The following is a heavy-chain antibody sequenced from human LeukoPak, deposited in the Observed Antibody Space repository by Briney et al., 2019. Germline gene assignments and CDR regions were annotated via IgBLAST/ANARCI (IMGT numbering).Heavy chain of an antibody. Sequence: ASVKVSCKASGYTFTAYFIHWVRQAPGQGLEWMGWINPNSGGTNYAQKFQGRVTMTRDTSISTAYMELSRLRSDDTAVYYCARVHSSGWSQAFDIWGQGTMVTVSS. J-gene: IGHJ3*02. CDR1: GYTFTAYF. D-gene: IGHD6-19*01. CDR2: INPNSGGT. CDR3: ARVHSSGWSQAFDI. V-gene: IGHV1-2*02.